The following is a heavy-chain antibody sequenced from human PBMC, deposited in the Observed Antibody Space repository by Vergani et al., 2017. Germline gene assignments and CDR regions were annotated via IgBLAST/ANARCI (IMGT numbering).Heavy chain of an antibody. CDR3: ARAAAVPRYYYDSSGTSHFDY. CDR1: GGTFSSYT. CDR2: IIPILGTA. Sequence: QVQLVQSGAEVKKPGSSVKVSCKASGGTFSSYTISWVRQAPGQGLEWMGRIIPILGTANYAQKFQGRVTITADKSTSTAYMELSSLRSEDTAVYYCARAAAVPRYYYDSSGTSHFDYWGQGTLVTVSS. D-gene: IGHD3-22*01. V-gene: IGHV1-69*08. J-gene: IGHJ4*02.